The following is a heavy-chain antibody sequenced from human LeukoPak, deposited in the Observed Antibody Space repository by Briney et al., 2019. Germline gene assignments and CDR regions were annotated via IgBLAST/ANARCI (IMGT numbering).Heavy chain of an antibody. V-gene: IGHV3-48*01. J-gene: IGHJ3*02. Sequence: GGPLRLSCAASGFTFSSYNMNWVRQAPGKGLEWVSYISSSSSNIDYADSVKGRFTISRHNAKNSLFLQMNSLRAEDTAVYYCARDLDYVHALDIWGQGTVVTVSS. CDR2: ISSSSSNI. CDR1: GFTFSSYN. D-gene: IGHD4-17*01. CDR3: ARDLDYVHALDI.